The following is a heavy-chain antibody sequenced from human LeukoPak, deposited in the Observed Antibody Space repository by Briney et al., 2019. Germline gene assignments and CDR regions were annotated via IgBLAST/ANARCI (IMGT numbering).Heavy chain of an antibody. CDR3: ARDAYCSGGSYYHFDC. CDR2: IWNDGSNK. V-gene: IGHV3-33*01. J-gene: IGHJ4*02. Sequence: GRSLRLSCAASGFTFNYCGMHWVRQTPDKGLQWVAVIWNDGSNKYYADSVKGRFTISRDNSKNTLSLQMNSLRAEDTAVYYCARDAYCSGGSYYHFDCWGQGTLVTVSS. CDR1: GFTFNYCG. D-gene: IGHD2-15*01.